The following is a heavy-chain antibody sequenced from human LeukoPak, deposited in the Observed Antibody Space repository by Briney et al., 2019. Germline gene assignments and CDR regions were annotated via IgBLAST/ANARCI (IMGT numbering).Heavy chain of an antibody. D-gene: IGHD1-26*01. CDR1: GFTVSSNY. Sequence: PGGSLRLSCAASGFTVSSNYMSWVRQAPGKGLEWVSYIRSSGITMYYADSVKGRFSISRDNAKNSLYLQMNSLRAEDTAVYYCAREGSGTYAFVFDFWGQGTMVTVSS. CDR3: AREGSGTYAFVFDF. J-gene: IGHJ3*01. CDR2: IRSSGITM. V-gene: IGHV3-11*04.